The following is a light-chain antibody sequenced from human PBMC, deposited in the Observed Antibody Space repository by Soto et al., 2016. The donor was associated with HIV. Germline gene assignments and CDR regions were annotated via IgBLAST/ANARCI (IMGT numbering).Light chain of an antibody. CDR2: DAS. J-gene: IGKJ2*01. CDR1: QDISNY. Sequence: DIQMTQSPSSLSASVGDRVTITCQASQDISNYLNWYQQKPGKAPKLLIYDASNLETGVPSRFSGSGSGTDFTFTISSLQPEDIATYYCQQYDTLPYTFGQGTQ. V-gene: IGKV1-33*01. CDR3: QQYDTLPYT.